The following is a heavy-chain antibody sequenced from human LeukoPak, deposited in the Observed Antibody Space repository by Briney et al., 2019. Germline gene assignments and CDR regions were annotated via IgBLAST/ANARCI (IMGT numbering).Heavy chain of an antibody. D-gene: IGHD1-26*01. CDR1: GYSFTGHY. CDR3: ARESLGGSYSGSFELDY. V-gene: IGHV1-2*02. Sequence: ASVKVSCKASGYSFTGHYMHGVRQAPGQGGEWIGWIYPKSGDTNYSQKFQGGVTLTRETSISTAYMELSSLRSDDTAVYYCARESLGGSYSGSFELDYWGQGTLVTLSS. J-gene: IGHJ4*02. CDR2: IYPKSGDT.